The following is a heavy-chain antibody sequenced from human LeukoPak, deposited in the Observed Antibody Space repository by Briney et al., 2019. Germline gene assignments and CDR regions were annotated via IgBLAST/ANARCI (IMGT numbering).Heavy chain of an antibody. Sequence: GGSLGLSCAASGFTVSSNYMSWVRQAPGKGLEWVSVIYSGGSTYYADSVKGRFTISRDNSKNTLYLQMNSLRAEDTAVYYCAREGGYWNYYLDYWGQGTLVTVSS. CDR3: AREGGYWNYYLDY. J-gene: IGHJ4*02. CDR2: IYSGGST. V-gene: IGHV3-66*02. CDR1: GFTVSSNY. D-gene: IGHD1-7*01.